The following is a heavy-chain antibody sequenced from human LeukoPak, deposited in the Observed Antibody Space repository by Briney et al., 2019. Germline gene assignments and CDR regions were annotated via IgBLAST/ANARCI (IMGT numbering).Heavy chain of an antibody. D-gene: IGHD2-2*01. J-gene: IGHJ5*02. CDR3: ARRTYARWFDP. Sequence: SETLSLTCAVYGGSFSGYYWSWIRQPPGKGLEWIGEINHSGSTNYNPSLKSRVTISVDTSKNQFSLKLSSVTAADTAVYYGARRTYARWFDPWGQGTLVTVSS. CDR1: GGSFSGYY. CDR2: INHSGST. V-gene: IGHV4-34*01.